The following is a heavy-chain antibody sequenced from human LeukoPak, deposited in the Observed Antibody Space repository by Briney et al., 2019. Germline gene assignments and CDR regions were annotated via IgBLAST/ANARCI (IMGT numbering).Heavy chain of an antibody. CDR2: ISGSGGST. Sequence: PGGSLRLSCAASGFNFSSYAMSWVRQAPGKGLEWVSAISGSGGSTYYGDSVKGRFTISRDNSKNTLYLQMNSLRAEDTAVYYCAKGPDSSGYASSAEYWGQGTLVTVSS. J-gene: IGHJ4*01. D-gene: IGHD3-22*01. V-gene: IGHV3-23*01. CDR3: AKGPDSSGYASSAEY. CDR1: GFNFSSYA.